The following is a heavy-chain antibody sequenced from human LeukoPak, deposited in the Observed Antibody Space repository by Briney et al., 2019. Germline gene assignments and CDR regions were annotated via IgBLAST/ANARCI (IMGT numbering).Heavy chain of an antibody. CDR1: GFTFSDYY. CDR2: ISSSSSYT. Sequence: PGGSLRLSCAASGFTFSDYYMSWIRQAPGKGLEWVSYISSSSSYTNYADSVKGRFTISRDNAKNSLYLQMNSLRAEDTAVYYCSRIDYDILTGRRVDAFYIWGQGTMVTVSS. V-gene: IGHV3-11*06. CDR3: SRIDYDILTGRRVDAFYI. D-gene: IGHD3-9*01. J-gene: IGHJ3*02.